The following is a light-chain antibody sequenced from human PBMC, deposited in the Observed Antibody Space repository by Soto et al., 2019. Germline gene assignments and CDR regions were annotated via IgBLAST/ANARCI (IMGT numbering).Light chain of an antibody. Sequence: QSALTQPASVSGSPGQSITIACTETRSDVGGYNSVSWYQQHPGKAPKLMIYEVSNRPSGVSNRFSGSKSGNTASLTISGLQAEDEADYYCSSYTTSSTLLYVFGTGTKLTVL. V-gene: IGLV2-14*01. J-gene: IGLJ1*01. CDR2: EVS. CDR3: SSYTTSSTLLYV. CDR1: RSDVGGYNS.